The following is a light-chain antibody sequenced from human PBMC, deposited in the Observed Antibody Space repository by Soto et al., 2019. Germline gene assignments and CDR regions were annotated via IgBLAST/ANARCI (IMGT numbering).Light chain of an antibody. V-gene: IGKV4-1*01. J-gene: IGKJ1*01. CDR1: QSVLYSSNNQNY. Sequence: DIVMTQSPDSLAVSLGERATINCKSSQSVLYSSNNQNYLAWFQQIPGQPPKLLIYWASTRESGVPDRFSRSGSGTDFTLTISSLQAEDVAVYYCQQYYKIPWTFGQGTKVEIK. CDR2: WAS. CDR3: QQYYKIPWT.